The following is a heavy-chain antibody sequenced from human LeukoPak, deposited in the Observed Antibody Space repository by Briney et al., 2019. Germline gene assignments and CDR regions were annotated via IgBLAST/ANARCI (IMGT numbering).Heavy chain of an antibody. D-gene: IGHD3-22*01. Sequence: GGSLRLSCAASGFIFSNDAMHWVRQAPGKGLEWVAFIWFDGSNKHYADSVKGRFTISRDNSEDTLYLQMNSLRAEDTAVYYCAKDLFKDSSGYYGYWGQGTLVTVSS. CDR1: GFIFSNDA. CDR3: AKDLFKDSSGYYGY. V-gene: IGHV3-30*02. CDR2: IWFDGSNK. J-gene: IGHJ4*02.